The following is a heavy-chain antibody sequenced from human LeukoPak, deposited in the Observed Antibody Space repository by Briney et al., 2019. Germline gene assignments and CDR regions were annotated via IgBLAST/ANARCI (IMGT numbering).Heavy chain of an antibody. CDR3: ARGTTDYYDSSGYQYYFDY. D-gene: IGHD3-22*01. Sequence: GGSLRLSCAASGFTFSSYSMNWVRQAPGKGLEWVSSISSSSSYIYYADSVNGRFTISRDNAKNSLYLQMNSLRAEDTAVYYCARGTTDYYDSSGYQYYFDYWGQGTLVTVSS. J-gene: IGHJ4*02. V-gene: IGHV3-21*01. CDR1: GFTFSSYS. CDR2: ISSSSSYI.